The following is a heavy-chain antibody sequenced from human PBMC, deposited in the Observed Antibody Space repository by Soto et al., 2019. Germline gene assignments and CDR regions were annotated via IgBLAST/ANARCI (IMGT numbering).Heavy chain of an antibody. V-gene: IGHV4-59*01. J-gene: IGHJ4*02. D-gene: IGHD4-4*01. CDR3: ARYDYIGGYFDY. CDR1: GGSMKTYF. Sequence: SETLSLTCSVAGGSMKTYFMSWIRQCPGKGLERIGYSYSSGSTNYNPSLKSRVTISVDTSKSQFSLKLSSVTAADTAVYYCARYDYIGGYFDYWGQGTLVTVSS. CDR2: SYSSGST.